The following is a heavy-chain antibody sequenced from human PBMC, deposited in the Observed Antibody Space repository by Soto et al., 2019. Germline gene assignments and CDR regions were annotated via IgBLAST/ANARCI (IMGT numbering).Heavy chain of an antibody. J-gene: IGHJ4*02. CDR1: GFTLSTYW. CDR3: ARDKAVAGISFDY. D-gene: IGHD6-19*01. V-gene: IGHV3-74*01. Sequence: EVQLVESGGGLVQPGGSLRLSCAASGFTLSTYWMHWIRQAPGKGPVWVSRIKNDGSSISYADSVKGRFTISRDNAKNTLYLQMNSLRADDTAVYYCARDKAVAGISFDYWGQGTLVTVSS. CDR2: IKNDGSSI.